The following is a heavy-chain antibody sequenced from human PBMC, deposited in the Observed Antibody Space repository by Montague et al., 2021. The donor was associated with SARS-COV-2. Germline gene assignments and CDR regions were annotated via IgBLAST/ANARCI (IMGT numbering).Heavy chain of an antibody. CDR2: VHHSESS. CDR3: ARVDVLSMVRGIIRGGCYFDY. D-gene: IGHD3-10*01. V-gene: IGHV4-38-2*02. J-gene: IGHJ4*02. CDR1: GYSIGSGYY. Sequence: SETLSLTCSVTGYSIGSGYYWGWIRQSPGRGLEWIGTVHHSESSYYNPSLKSRVTISVDPSKNQFSLKLISVAAADTAVYYCARVDVLSMVRGIIRGGCYFDYWGQGSLVTVSS.